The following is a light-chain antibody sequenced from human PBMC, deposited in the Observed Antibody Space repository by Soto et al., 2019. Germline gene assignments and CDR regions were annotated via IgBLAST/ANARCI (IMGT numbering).Light chain of an antibody. Sequence: EIVPTPPPSTLSVSPREGAIHSFRASQSVSSYLAWYQQKPGQAPRLLIYDVSNRATGIPDRFSGSGSGTDFTLTISRLEPEDFAVYYCQQYGSSPITFGQGTRLEIK. J-gene: IGKJ5*01. V-gene: IGKV3-20*01. CDR1: QSVSSY. CDR3: QQYGSSPIT. CDR2: DVS.